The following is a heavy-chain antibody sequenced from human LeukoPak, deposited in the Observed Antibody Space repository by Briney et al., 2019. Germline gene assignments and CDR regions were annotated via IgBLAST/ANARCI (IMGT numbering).Heavy chain of an antibody. Sequence: GGSLRLFCAASGFTFSRYDMHWVRQPIGKGLEWVSAIGTGGDTYYLDSVKGRFTISRENAKSSLYLQMNSLRAGDTAVYYCARGPRYGSSDYPNYGMDVWGQGTTVTVS. CDR3: ARGPRYGSSDYPNYGMDV. V-gene: IGHV3-13*01. D-gene: IGHD3-22*01. J-gene: IGHJ6*02. CDR2: IGTGGDT. CDR1: GFTFSRYD.